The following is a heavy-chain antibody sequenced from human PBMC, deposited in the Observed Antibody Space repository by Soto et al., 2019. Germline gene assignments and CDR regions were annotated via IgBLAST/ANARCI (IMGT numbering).Heavy chain of an antibody. Sequence: EVQLVESGGGLVQPGGSLRLSCAASGFTFSSYSMNWVRQAPGKGLEWVSYISSSSSTIYYADSVKGRFTSSRDNAKNSLYLQMNSLRDEDTAVYYCARDREQWLARGYYFDYWGQGTLVTVSS. CDR3: ARDREQWLARGYYFDY. V-gene: IGHV3-48*02. CDR2: ISSSSSTI. D-gene: IGHD6-19*01. CDR1: GFTFSSYS. J-gene: IGHJ4*02.